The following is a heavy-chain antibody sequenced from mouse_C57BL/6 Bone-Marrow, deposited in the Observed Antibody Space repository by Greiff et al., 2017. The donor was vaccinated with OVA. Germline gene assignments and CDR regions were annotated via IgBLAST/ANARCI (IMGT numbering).Heavy chain of an antibody. J-gene: IGHJ2*01. CDR3: ARWADGYYHFDY. V-gene: IGHV1-69*01. CDR1: GYTFTSYW. Sequence: QVQLKQPGAELVMPGASVTLSCKASGYTFTSYWMHWVKQRPGQGLEWIGEIDPSDSYTNYTQKFKGKSTLPVDKSASTAYMQLSSLTSEDSAVYYCARWADGYYHFDYWGQGTTLTVSS. CDR2: IDPSDSYT. D-gene: IGHD2-3*01.